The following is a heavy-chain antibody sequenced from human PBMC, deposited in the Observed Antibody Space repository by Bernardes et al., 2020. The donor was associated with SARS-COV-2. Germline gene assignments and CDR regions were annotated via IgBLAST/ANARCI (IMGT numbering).Heavy chain of an antibody. Sequence: ASVKVSCKASGYTLNSYGIIWVRLAPGQSLEWMGWISPYSGNTNYAQKFQGRVTMTTDTSTNTAYLELRSLRPDDTAVYYCARDPVSTVFAVVVAYSDYWGQGTLVTVSS. J-gene: IGHJ4*02. CDR2: ISPYSGNT. CDR3: ARDPVSTVFAVVVAYSDY. D-gene: IGHD3-3*01. V-gene: IGHV1-18*01. CDR1: GYTLNSYG.